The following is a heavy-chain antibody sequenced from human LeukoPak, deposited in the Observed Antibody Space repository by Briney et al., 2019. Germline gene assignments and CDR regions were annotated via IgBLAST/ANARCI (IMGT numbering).Heavy chain of an antibody. CDR2: INSDGSST. V-gene: IGHV3-74*01. D-gene: IGHD2-2*01. Sequence: GGALRLSCAASGFTFSSYWMHWVRQAPGKGLVWVSRINSDGSSTSYADSVKGRFTISRDNAKNTLYLQMNSLRAEDTAVYYCARSHCSSTSCPFYYYGMDVWGQGTTVTVSS. CDR3: ARSHCSSTSCPFYYYGMDV. CDR1: GFTFSSYW. J-gene: IGHJ6*02.